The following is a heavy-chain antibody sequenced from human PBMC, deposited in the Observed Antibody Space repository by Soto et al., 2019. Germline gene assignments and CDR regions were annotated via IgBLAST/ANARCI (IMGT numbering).Heavy chain of an antibody. D-gene: IGHD1-26*01. Sequence: SETLSLTCTVSVDSITSYFWTWVRQPAGKGLECIGRIYTNGSSNSNPSLKSRVTMSIDTSKSQFSLKLTSVTAADTAVYYCARDGPRHLGVFPLVYGMDVWGQGTTVTVSS. V-gene: IGHV4-4*07. J-gene: IGHJ6*02. CDR2: IYTNGSS. CDR1: VDSITSYF. CDR3: ARDGPRHLGVFPLVYGMDV.